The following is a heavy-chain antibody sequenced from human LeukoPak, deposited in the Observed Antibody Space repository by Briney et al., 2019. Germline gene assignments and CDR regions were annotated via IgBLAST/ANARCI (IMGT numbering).Heavy chain of an antibody. V-gene: IGHV3-23*01. D-gene: IGHD1-7*01. CDR2: ISGSGGST. CDR3: AKDHSRITGTLFDY. Sequence: PGGSLRLSCAASGFTFSSYAMSWVRQAPGKGLEWVSAISGSGGSTYYADSVKGRFTISRDNSKNTLYLQMNSLRAEDTAVYYRAKDHSRITGTLFDYRGQGTLVTVSS. CDR1: GFTFSSYA. J-gene: IGHJ4*02.